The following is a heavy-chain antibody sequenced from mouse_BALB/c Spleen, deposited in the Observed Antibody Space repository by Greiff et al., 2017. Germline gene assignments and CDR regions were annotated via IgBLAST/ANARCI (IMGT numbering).Heavy chain of an antibody. CDR2: ISSGSSTI. CDR1: GFTFSSFG. D-gene: IGHD1-3*01. CDR3: ARKGKSPYAMDY. J-gene: IGHJ4*01. Sequence: EVQLVESGGGLVQPGGSRKLSCAASGFTFSSFGMHWVRQAPEKGLEWVAYISSGSSTIYYADTVKGRFTISRDNPKNTLFLQMTSLRSEDTAMYYCARKGKSPYAMDYWGQGTSVTVSS. V-gene: IGHV5-17*02.